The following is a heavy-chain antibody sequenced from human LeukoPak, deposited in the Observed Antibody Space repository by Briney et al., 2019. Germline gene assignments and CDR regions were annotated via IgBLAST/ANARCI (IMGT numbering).Heavy chain of an antibody. D-gene: IGHD2-21*02. CDR1: GGTFSSYA. V-gene: IGHV1-69*04. CDR2: IIPILGIA. CDR3: AREAPDCGGDCYSGHFQH. Sequence: SVKVSCKASGGTFSSYAISWVRQAPGQGLEWMGRIIPILGIANYAQKFQGRVTITADKSTSTAYMELSSLGSEDTAVYYCAREAPDCGGDCYSGHFQHWGQGTLVTVSS. J-gene: IGHJ1*01.